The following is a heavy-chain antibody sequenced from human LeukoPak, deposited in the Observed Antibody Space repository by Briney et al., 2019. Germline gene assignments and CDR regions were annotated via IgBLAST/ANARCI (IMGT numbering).Heavy chain of an antibody. D-gene: IGHD3-22*01. V-gene: IGHV1-69*05. CDR1: GGTFSSYA. CDR3: ARDKAYYYDSSGYSDY. Sequence: VASVKVSCMASGGTFSSYAISWVLQAPGQGLEWMGRIIPIFGTANYAQKFQGRVTITTDESTSTAYMELSSLRSEDTAVYYCARDKAYYYDSSGYSDYWGQGTLVTVSS. J-gene: IGHJ4*02. CDR2: IIPIFGTA.